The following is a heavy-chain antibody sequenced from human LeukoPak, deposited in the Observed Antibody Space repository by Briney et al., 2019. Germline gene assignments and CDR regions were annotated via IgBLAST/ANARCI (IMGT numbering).Heavy chain of an antibody. CDR3: AREGSSSSCNFDY. CDR2: ISSSSSYT. D-gene: IGHD6-13*01. CDR1: GGSISSHY. V-gene: IGHV3-11*05. J-gene: IGHJ4*02. Sequence: KPSETLSLTCTVSGGSISSHYWSWIRQAPGKGLEWVSYISSSSSYTNYADSVKGRFTISRDNAKNSLYLQMNSLRAEDTAVYYCAREGSSSSCNFDYWGQGTLVTVSS.